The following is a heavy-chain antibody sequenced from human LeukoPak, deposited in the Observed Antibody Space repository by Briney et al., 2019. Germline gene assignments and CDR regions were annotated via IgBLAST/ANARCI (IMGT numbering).Heavy chain of an antibody. Sequence: GRSLKLSCAASGFTFDDYAMHWVRQAPGKGLEWVSGISWNSGSIGYADSVKGRFTISRDNAKNSLYLQMNSLRAEDTALYYCAKDAGSGVRGVISYWGQGTLVTVSS. CDR1: GFTFDDYA. V-gene: IGHV3-9*01. D-gene: IGHD3-10*01. CDR2: ISWNSGSI. CDR3: AKDAGSGVRGVISY. J-gene: IGHJ4*02.